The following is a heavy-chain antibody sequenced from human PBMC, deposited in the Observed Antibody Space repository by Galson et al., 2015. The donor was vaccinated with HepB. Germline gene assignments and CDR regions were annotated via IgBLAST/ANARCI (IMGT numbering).Heavy chain of an antibody. J-gene: IGHJ6*02. V-gene: IGHV1-24*01. CDR2: FDPEDGET. CDR1: GYTLTELS. D-gene: IGHD1-1*01. Sequence: SVKVSCKVSGYTLTELSMHWVRQAPGKGLEWMGGFDPEDGETIYAQKFQGRVTMTEDTSTDTAYMELSSLRSEDTAVYYCAAVSVRTTGTTVFYYYYGMDVWGQGTTVTVSS. CDR3: AAVSVRTTGTTVFYYYYGMDV.